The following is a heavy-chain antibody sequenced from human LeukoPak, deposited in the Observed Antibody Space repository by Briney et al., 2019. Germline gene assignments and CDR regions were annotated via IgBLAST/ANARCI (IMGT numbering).Heavy chain of an antibody. CDR3: ARGLTGSEYFQH. CDR1: GFTFSSYG. V-gene: IGHV3-48*03. CDR2: ISSSGSTI. Sequence: GGSLSLSCAASGFTFSSYGMNWVRQAPGKGLEWVSYISSSGSTIYYADSVKGRFTISRDNAKNSLYLQMNSLRAEDTAVYYCARGLTGSEYFQHWGQGTLVTVSS. J-gene: IGHJ1*01. D-gene: IGHD3-16*01.